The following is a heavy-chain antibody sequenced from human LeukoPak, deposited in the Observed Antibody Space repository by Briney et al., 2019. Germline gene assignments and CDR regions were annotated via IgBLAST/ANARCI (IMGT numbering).Heavy chain of an antibody. CDR3: ARDLAMVITPGDDFDF. Sequence: GGSLRLSCAASGFSFSKYWMHWVRQTPGEGLVWVSRIKEDGTYTSYADSVKGRFTISRDKARNTVFLQMNSLRAEDTAVYYCARDLAMVITPGDDFDFSGQGTLVTVSS. V-gene: IGHV3-74*01. CDR1: GFSFSKYW. D-gene: IGHD2-21*01. J-gene: IGHJ4*02. CDR2: IKEDGTYT.